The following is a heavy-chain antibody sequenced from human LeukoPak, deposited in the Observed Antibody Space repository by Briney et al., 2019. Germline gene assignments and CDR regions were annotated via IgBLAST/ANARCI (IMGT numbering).Heavy chain of an antibody. Sequence: GGSLRLSCAACGVIFSDHYMDWVRQAPGKGLEWVGRIRRKADGYTTEYAASVRGRFTVSRDDSENSLSLQMNSLKTEDTAVYYCARPHRARPPAAADAFEIWGQGTTVTVSS. D-gene: IGHD6-25*01. CDR1: GVIFSDHY. CDR2: IRRKADGYTT. V-gene: IGHV3-72*01. CDR3: ARPHRARPPAAADAFEI. J-gene: IGHJ3*02.